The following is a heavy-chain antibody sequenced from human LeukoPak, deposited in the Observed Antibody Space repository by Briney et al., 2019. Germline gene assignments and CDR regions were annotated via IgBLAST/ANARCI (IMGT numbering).Heavy chain of an antibody. J-gene: IGHJ6*03. V-gene: IGHV3-30*02. CDR2: IWSDGNNK. CDR3: AKDPGTSVPGFYMDV. D-gene: IGHD6-13*01. Sequence: GGSLRLSCAASGFTFRNYGMHWVRQATGKGLEWVSFIWSDGNNKFYADSVKGRFTISRDNSKNMLYLQMDSLRPEDTAVFYCAKDPGTSVPGFYMDVWGKGTTVTVSS. CDR1: GFTFRNYG.